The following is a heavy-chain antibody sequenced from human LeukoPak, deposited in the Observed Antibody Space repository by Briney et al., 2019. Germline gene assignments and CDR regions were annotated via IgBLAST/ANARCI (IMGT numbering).Heavy chain of an antibody. D-gene: IGHD3-16*02. Sequence: GGSLRLSCAASGFTFSSYSMSWVRQAPGKGLEWVSCISSSSSTIYYADSVKGRFTISRDNAKNSMYLQMNSLRDEDTAVYYCARDSQTRYGRPNWRYFGYWGQGTLVTVSS. CDR1: GFTFSSYS. CDR2: ISSSSSTI. J-gene: IGHJ4*02. V-gene: IGHV3-48*02. CDR3: ARDSQTRYGRPNWRYFGY.